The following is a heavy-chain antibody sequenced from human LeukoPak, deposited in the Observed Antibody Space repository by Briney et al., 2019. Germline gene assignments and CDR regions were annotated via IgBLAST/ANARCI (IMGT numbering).Heavy chain of an antibody. CDR3: ARHRREYCSSTSCHYYYSYYMDV. J-gene: IGHJ6*03. CDR1: GGSISSSSYY. CDR2: IHYSGST. Sequence: KSSGTLSLTCTVSGGSISSSSYYWGWIRQPPGTGLEWIGSIHYSGSTYYNPSLKSRVTISVDTSKNQFSLKLSSVTAADTAVYYCARHRREYCSSTSCHYYYSYYMDVWGKGTTVTVSS. V-gene: IGHV4-39*01. D-gene: IGHD2-2*01.